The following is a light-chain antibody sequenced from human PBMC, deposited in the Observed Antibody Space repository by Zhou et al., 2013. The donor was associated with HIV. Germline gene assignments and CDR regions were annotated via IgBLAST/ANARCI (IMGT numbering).Light chain of an antibody. CDR1: QSVSTY. J-gene: IGKJ4*01. CDR3: QQYLSDLYT. Sequence: DIQMTQSPSTLSASVGDRITITCRASQSVSTYLAWYQQRPGRAPKLLVSGASTLESGVPSRFSGSGSGTEFSLTITALQPDDFATYFCQQYLSDLYTFGGGTKVEI. CDR2: GAS. V-gene: IGKV1-5*01.